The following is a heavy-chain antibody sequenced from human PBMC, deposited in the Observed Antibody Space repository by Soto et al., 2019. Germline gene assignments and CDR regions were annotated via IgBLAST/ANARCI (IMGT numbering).Heavy chain of an antibody. CDR1: CGSSIDHC. CDR3: ARGACSSTSCPYYYSVMDV. Sequence: LSLPWSVLCGSSIDHCCRCILKTKRKGLEWIGYIYYSGSTNYNPSLKSRDTISVDTSKNQFSLKLSSVTAADTAVYYCARGACSSTSCPYYYSVMDVWGQGTTVTGSS. D-gene: IGHD2-2*01. V-gene: IGHV4-59*11. J-gene: IGHJ6*02. CDR2: IYYSGST.